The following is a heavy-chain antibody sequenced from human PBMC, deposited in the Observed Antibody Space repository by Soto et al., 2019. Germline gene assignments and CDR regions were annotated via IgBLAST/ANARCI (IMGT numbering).Heavy chain of an antibody. V-gene: IGHV1-3*05. Sequence: QVQLVQSGAEEKKPGASVKVSCKASGYTFTSYAMQWVRQAPGQRLEWMGWINAGNGNTKYSQKLQGRVTITRDTSASTAYMELSSLRSEDTAVYYCARSIVLVTALVYWGQGTLVTVSS. CDR1: GYTFTSYA. D-gene: IGHD2-21*02. CDR3: ARSIVLVTALVY. J-gene: IGHJ4*02. CDR2: INAGNGNT.